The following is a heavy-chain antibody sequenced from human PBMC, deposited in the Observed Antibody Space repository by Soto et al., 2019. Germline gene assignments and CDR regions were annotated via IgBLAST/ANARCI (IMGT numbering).Heavy chain of an antibody. J-gene: IGHJ4*02. CDR1: GFTFSSYA. D-gene: IGHD1-26*01. CDR2: ISGSGGST. V-gene: IGHV3-23*01. CDR3: AKDRGIVGATGLFDY. Sequence: GSLRLSCAASGFTFSSYAMSWVRQAPGKGLEWVSAISGSGGSTYYADSVKGRFTISRDNSKNTLYLQMNSLRAEDTAVYYCAKDRGIVGATGLFDYWGQGTLVTVSS.